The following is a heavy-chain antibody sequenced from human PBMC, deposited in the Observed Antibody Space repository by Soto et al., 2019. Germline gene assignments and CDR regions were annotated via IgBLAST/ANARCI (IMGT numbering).Heavy chain of an antibody. CDR1: GFTFSSYG. Sequence: QVQLVESGGGVVQPGRSLRLSCAASGFTFSSYGMHWVRQAPGKGLEWVAVISYDGSNKYYADSVKGRFTISRDNSKNTLYLQMNSLRAEDTAVYYCANTGAYGSGWSPLNYCDYWGQGTLVTVSS. D-gene: IGHD3-10*01. CDR2: ISYDGSNK. CDR3: ANTGAYGSGWSPLNYCDY. J-gene: IGHJ4*02. V-gene: IGHV3-30*18.